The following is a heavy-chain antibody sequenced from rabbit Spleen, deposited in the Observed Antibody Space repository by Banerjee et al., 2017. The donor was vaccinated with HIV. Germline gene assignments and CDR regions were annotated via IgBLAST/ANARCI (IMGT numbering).Heavy chain of an antibody. Sequence: EESGGGLVQPEGSLILTCTASGFDFSRYGVSWVRQAPGKGLEWIGYIDPVFGSTYYASWVNGRFTISSHNAQNTLYLQLNSLTAADTATYFCARLGAGGSYFALWGQGTLVTVS. J-gene: IGHJ3*01. CDR3: ARLGAGGSYFAL. CDR1: GFDFSRYG. CDR2: IDPVFGST. V-gene: IGHV1S47*01. D-gene: IGHD8-1*01.